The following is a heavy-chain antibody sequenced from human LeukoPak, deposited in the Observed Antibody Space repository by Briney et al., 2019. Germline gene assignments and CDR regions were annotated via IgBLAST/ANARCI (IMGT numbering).Heavy chain of an antibody. V-gene: IGHV1-18*01. CDR2: ISAYNGNT. D-gene: IGHD6-6*01. CDR1: GLTLSSYC. CDR3: ARDLGSSATSTNWFDP. Sequence: ASVEVSCKASGLTLSSYCISLVRQAPGQGLEGMGWISAYNGNTNYAQKLQGRVTMTTDTSTSTAYMELRSLRSDDTAVYYCARDLGSSATSTNWFDPWGQGTLVTVSS. J-gene: IGHJ5*02.